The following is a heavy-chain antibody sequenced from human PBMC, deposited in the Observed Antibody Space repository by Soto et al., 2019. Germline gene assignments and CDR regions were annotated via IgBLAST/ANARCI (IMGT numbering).Heavy chain of an antibody. V-gene: IGHV1-46*01. D-gene: IGHD3-10*01. CDR1: GYTFTSYY. CDR2: INPSGGST. CDR3: ARDRVTMVRGANYCMDV. Sequence: QVQLVQSGAEVKKPGASVKVSCKASGYTFTSYYMHWVRQAPGQGLEWMGIINPSGGSTSYAQKFQGRVTMTRDTSTSTVYMELSSLRSEDTAVYYCARDRVTMVRGANYCMDVWGQGTTVTVSS. J-gene: IGHJ6*02.